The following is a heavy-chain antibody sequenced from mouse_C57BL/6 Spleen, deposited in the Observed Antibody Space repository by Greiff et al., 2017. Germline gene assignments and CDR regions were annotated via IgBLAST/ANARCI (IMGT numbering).Heavy chain of an antibody. CDR3: ASGLYESAMDY. D-gene: IGHD6-1*01. CDR2: IHPSDSDT. Sequence: QVQLQQPGAELVKPGASVKVSCKASGYTFTSYWMHWVKQRPGQGLEWIGRIHPSDSDTNYNQKFKGKATLTVDKSTSTAYMQLSSRTSEDSAVFYCASGLYESAMDYWGQGTSVTVSS. J-gene: IGHJ4*01. V-gene: IGHV1-74*01. CDR1: GYTFTSYW.